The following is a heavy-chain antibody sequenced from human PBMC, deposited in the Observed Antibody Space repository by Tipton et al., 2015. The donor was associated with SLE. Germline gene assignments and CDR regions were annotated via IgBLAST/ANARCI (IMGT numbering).Heavy chain of an antibody. Sequence: SLRLSCAASGFTFSSYSMSWVRQAPGKGLEWVSAISGSGGSTYYADSVKGRFTISRDNSKNTLYLQMNSLRAEDTAAYYCARHEGSSGPFDYWGQGTLVTVSS. D-gene: IGHD3-22*01. CDR3: ARHEGSSGPFDY. V-gene: IGHV3-23*01. CDR2: ISGSGGST. J-gene: IGHJ4*02. CDR1: GFTFSSYS.